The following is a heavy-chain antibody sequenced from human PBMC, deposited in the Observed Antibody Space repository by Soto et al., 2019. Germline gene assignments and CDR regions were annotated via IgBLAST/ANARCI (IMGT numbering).Heavy chain of an antibody. V-gene: IGHV4-59*08. CDR2: IYYSGST. CDR3: ARHPPSENPGPVLRYFDWYWFDP. J-gene: IGHJ5*02. Sequence: SETLSLTCTVSGGSISSYYWSWIRQPPGKGLEWIGYIYYSGSTNYNPSLKSRVTITVDSSKNQFSLKLSSVTAADTAVYYCARHPPSENPGPVLRYFDWYWFDPWGQGTLVTVSS. CDR1: GGSISSYY. D-gene: IGHD3-9*01.